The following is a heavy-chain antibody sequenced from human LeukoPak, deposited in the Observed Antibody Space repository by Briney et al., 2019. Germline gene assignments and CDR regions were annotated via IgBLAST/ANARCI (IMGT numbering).Heavy chain of an antibody. Sequence: GGSLRLSCAASGFTFSNAWMSWVRQAPGKGLEWVGRIKSKTDGGTTDYAAPVKGRFTISRDDSKNTLYLQMNSLKTEDTAVYYCTTGNRDFRPLREQWLGLFDYWGQGTLVTVSS. J-gene: IGHJ4*02. CDR3: TTGNRDFRPLREQWLGLFDY. V-gene: IGHV3-15*01. CDR2: IKSKTDGGTT. D-gene: IGHD6-19*01. CDR1: GFTFSNAW.